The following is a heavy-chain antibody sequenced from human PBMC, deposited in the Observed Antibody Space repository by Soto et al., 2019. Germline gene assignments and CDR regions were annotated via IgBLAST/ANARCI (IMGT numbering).Heavy chain of an antibody. V-gene: IGHV3-30*18. CDR1: GFTFSSYG. CDR2: ISYDGSNK. CDR3: AKDRTTVTTYGYYGMDV. D-gene: IGHD4-17*01. J-gene: IGHJ6*02. Sequence: GGSLRLSCAASGFTFSSYGMHWVRQAPGKGLEWVAVISYDGSNKYYANSVKGRFTISRDNSKNTLYLKMNSLRAENTAVYYCAKDRTTVTTYGYYGMDVWGQGTTVTVSS.